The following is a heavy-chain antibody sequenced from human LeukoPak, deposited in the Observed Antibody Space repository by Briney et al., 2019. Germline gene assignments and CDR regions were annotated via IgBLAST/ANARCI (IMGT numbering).Heavy chain of an antibody. J-gene: IGHJ6*02. V-gene: IGHV3-30-3*01. Sequence: SGGSLRLSCAASGFTFSNYAMHWVRQAPGKGLEWVTVISYDGSNDYYADSVKGRFTISRDNSKNTVFLQMDSLRVEDTAVYYCARPSYAELSGARGMDVWGQGTAVTVSS. CDR1: GFTFSNYA. CDR3: ARPSYAELSGARGMDV. D-gene: IGHD3-16*02. CDR2: ISYDGSND.